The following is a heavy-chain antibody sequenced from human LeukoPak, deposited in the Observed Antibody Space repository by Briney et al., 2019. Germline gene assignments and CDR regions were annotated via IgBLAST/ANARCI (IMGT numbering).Heavy chain of an antibody. D-gene: IGHD2-2*01. CDR2: TNHSGST. CDR1: GGSFSGYY. CDR3: ARYSGLGYCSSTSCYGFDY. J-gene: IGHJ4*02. V-gene: IGHV4-34*01. Sequence: SETLSLNCAVYGGSFSGYYWSWLRQPPGKGLEWLGETNHSGSTNYNPSLKSRVTISVDTSKNKFSRKLSSVTAADTAVYYCARYSGLGYCSSTSCYGFDYWGQGTLVTVSS.